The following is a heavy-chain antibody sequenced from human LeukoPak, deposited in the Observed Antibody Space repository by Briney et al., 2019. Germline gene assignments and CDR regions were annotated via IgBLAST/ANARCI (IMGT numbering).Heavy chain of an antibody. Sequence: GGSLRLSCAASGFTFSSYRMHWVRQAPGKGLEWVAVISHDGSNKYYADSVKGRFTISRDNSKNTLYLQMNSLRDEDTAVYYCARDPEAGGFDCWGQGTLVIVSS. CDR2: ISHDGSNK. J-gene: IGHJ4*02. CDR3: ARDPEAGGFDC. V-gene: IGHV3-30-3*01. D-gene: IGHD1-26*01. CDR1: GFTFSSYR.